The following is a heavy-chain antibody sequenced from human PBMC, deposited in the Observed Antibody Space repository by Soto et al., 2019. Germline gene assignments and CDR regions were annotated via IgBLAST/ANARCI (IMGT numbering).Heavy chain of an antibody. D-gene: IGHD2-2*02. V-gene: IGHV3-23*01. CDR3: AKDLRYCSSTSCYTNPPFDY. Sequence: EVQLLESGGGLVQPGGSLRLSCAASGFTFSSYAMSWVRLAPGKGLEWVSAISGSGGSTYYADSVKGRFTISRDNSKNTLYLQMNSLRAEDTAVYYCAKDLRYCSSTSCYTNPPFDYWGQGTLVTVSS. J-gene: IGHJ4*02. CDR1: GFTFSSYA. CDR2: ISGSGGST.